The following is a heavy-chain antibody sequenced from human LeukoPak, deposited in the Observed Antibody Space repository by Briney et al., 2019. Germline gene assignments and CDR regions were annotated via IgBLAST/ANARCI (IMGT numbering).Heavy chain of an antibody. D-gene: IGHD5-12*01. CDR1: GFTVSSNH. J-gene: IGHJ4*02. CDR3: ARDLAGYSGYEGELD. CDR2: IYSGGST. Sequence: SGGSLRLSCAASGFTVSSNHMSWVRQAPGKGLEWVSVIYSGGSTYYADSVKGRFTISRDNSKNTLYLQMNSLRAEDTAVYYCARDLAGYSGYEGELDWGQGTLVTVSS. V-gene: IGHV3-66*01.